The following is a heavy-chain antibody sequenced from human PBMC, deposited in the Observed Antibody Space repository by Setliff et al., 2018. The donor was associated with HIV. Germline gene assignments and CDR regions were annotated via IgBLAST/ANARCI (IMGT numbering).Heavy chain of an antibody. D-gene: IGHD6-19*01. Sequence: GGSLRLSCSTSGFTFSYYVMQWVRQAPGKGLEYVSVMSSNGGSTYYADSVKGRFTISRDNSKRTLYLQMSGLRVEDTAVYYCARDILSSGYNKFDYWGQGTLVTVSS. CDR1: GFTFSYYV. V-gene: IGHV3-64D*09. J-gene: IGHJ4*02. CDR3: ARDILSSGYNKFDY. CDR2: MSSNGGST.